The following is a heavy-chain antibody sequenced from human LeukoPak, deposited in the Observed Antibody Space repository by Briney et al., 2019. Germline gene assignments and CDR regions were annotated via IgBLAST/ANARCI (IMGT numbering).Heavy chain of an antibody. CDR3: ARDRDGYKQGAFDI. Sequence: PGGSLRLSCAASGFTFSSYAMSWVRQAPGKGLEWVSAISGSGGSTYYADSVKGRFTISRDNAKNSLYLQMNSLRAEDTAVYYCARDRDGYKQGAFDIWGQGTMVTVSS. J-gene: IGHJ3*02. D-gene: IGHD5-24*01. V-gene: IGHV3-23*01. CDR1: GFTFSSYA. CDR2: ISGSGGST.